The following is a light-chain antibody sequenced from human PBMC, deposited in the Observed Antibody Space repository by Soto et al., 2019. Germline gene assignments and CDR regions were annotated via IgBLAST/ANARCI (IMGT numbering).Light chain of an antibody. Sequence: EIVMTQSPVTLSLSPGDTATLSCRASQTITSNLAWYQQKPGQPPRLLIYGASTRATGIPARFSGSGSGTEFTLTITNLHSEDFAVYYCQQYSSWVTFGGGTQVEI. J-gene: IGKJ4*01. CDR2: GAS. CDR1: QTITSN. V-gene: IGKV3-15*01. CDR3: QQYSSWVT.